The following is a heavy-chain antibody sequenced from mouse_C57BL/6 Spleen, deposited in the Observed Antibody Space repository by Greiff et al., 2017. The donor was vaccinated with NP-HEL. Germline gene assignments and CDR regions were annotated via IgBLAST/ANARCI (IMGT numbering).Heavy chain of an antibody. J-gene: IGHJ2*01. D-gene: IGHD4-1*01. CDR2: INPSSGYT. Sequence: VQVVESGAELAKPGASVKLSCKASGYTFTSYWMHWVKQRPGQGLEWIGYINPSSGYTKYNQKFKDKATLTADKSSSTAYMQLSSLTYEDSAVYYCARGWDVDVYYFDYWGQGTTLTVSS. CDR3: ARGWDVDVYYFDY. V-gene: IGHV1-7*01. CDR1: GYTFTSYW.